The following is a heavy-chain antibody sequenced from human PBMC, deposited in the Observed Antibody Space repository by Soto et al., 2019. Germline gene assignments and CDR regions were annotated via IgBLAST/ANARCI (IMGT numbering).Heavy chain of an antibody. CDR1: GFTFSSYG. CDR2: ISYDGSNK. J-gene: IGHJ6*02. V-gene: IGHV3-30*18. D-gene: IGHD6-13*01. CDR3: ANDLAAAEGGYYYGMDV. Sequence: QSGGSLRLSCAASGFTFSSYGMHWVRQAQCKGLEWVAVISYDGSNKYYADYVKGRFTISRDNSKNTLYLQMNSLRAEDTAVYYCANDLAAAEGGYYYGMDVWGQGTTVTVSS.